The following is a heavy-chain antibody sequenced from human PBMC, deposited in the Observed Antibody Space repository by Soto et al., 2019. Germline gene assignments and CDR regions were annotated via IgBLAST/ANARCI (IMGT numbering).Heavy chain of an antibody. J-gene: IGHJ4*02. CDR2: INHSGST. D-gene: IGHD6-13*01. CDR1: GGSFSGYY. CDR3: ARTYSSSWSPFDY. V-gene: IGHV4-34*01. Sequence: SETLSLTCAVYGGSFSGYYWSWIRQPPGKGLEWIGEINHSGSTNYNPSLKSRVTISVDTSKNQFSLKLSSVTAADTAVYYCARTYSSSWSPFDYWGQGTLVNVSS.